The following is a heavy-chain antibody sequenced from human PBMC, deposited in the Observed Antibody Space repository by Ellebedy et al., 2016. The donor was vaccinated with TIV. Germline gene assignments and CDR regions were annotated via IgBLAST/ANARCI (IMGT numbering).Heavy chain of an antibody. J-gene: IGHJ4*02. V-gene: IGHV1-18*01. D-gene: IGHD7-27*01. CDR3: ARGTGDLAY. Sequence: AASVKVSCKASGYTFSRFAITWVRQAPGQGLEWVGLISVYNGNTNAAQKVQGRLTMTTDTSTSTAYMELRSLTPDDTAVYFCARGTGDLAYWGQGTLVTVSS. CDR1: GYTFSRFA. CDR2: ISVYNGNT.